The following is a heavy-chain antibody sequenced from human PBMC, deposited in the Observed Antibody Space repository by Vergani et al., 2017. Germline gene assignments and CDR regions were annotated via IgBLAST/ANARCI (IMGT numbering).Heavy chain of an antibody. CDR3: ARILGRWLQFELDY. V-gene: IGHV3-30*19. Sequence: QVQLVESGGGVVQPGRSLRLSCAASGFTFSSYGMHWVRQAPGKGLEWVAVISYDGSNKYYADSVKGRFTISRDNSKNTLYLQMNSLRAEDTAVYYCARILGRWLQFELDYWGQGTLVTVSS. D-gene: IGHD5-24*01. CDR2: ISYDGSNK. J-gene: IGHJ4*02. CDR1: GFTFSSYG.